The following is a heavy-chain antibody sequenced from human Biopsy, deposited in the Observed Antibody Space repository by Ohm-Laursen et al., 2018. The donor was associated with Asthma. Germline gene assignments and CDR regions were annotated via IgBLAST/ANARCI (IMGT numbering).Heavy chain of an antibody. D-gene: IGHD1-7*01. CDR3: AREGITGTTAWFDP. CDR2: INPNSGGT. J-gene: IGHJ5*02. Sequence: ASVKVSCKASGYTFTGYYMHWVRQAPGQGLEWMGRINPNSGGTNYAQKFQGRVTTTRDTSISTAYMELSRLRSDDTAVYYCAREGITGTTAWFDPWGQGTLVTVSS. CDR1: GYTFTGYY. V-gene: IGHV1-2*06.